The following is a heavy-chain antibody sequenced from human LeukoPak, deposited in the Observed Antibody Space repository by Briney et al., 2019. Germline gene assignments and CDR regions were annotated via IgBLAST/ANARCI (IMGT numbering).Heavy chain of an antibody. J-gene: IGHJ4*02. Sequence: GGSLRLSCAASGFTFSSYWMSWVRQAPGKGLECVANIKQDGSEKYYVDSVKGRFTISRDNAKNSLYLQMNSLRAEDTAVYYCPRALVATISSTWTTVTTRGFDYWGQGTLVTVSS. D-gene: IGHD4-17*01. V-gene: IGHV3-7*01. CDR3: PRALVATISSTWTTVTTRGFDY. CDR2: IKQDGSEK. CDR1: GFTFSSYW.